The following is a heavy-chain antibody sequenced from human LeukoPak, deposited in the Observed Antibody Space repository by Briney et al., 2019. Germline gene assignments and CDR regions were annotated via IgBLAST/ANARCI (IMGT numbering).Heavy chain of an antibody. Sequence: SETLSLTCTVSRGSLNNNYWSWVRRPPGKGLEWIGFISYSRTTNYNPSLESQFTISVAPSRAQFSLKVNSVTAADTAVYFCARHLSDRSTVAGEFDYWGQGTLVTVSS. V-gene: IGHV4-59*08. CDR1: RGSLNNNY. J-gene: IGHJ4*02. D-gene: IGHD6-19*01. CDR3: ARHLSDRSTVAGEFDY. CDR2: ISYSRTT.